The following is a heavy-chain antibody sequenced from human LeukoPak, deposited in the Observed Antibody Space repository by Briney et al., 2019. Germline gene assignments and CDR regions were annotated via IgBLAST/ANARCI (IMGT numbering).Heavy chain of an antibody. CDR1: GGSISSSSYY. V-gene: IGHV4-39*07. Sequence: PSETLSLTCTVPGGSISSSSYYWGWIRQPPGKGLEWIGSIYYSGSTYYNPSLKSRVTISVDTSKNQFSLKLSSVTAADTAVYYCVSVDGMDVWGQGTTVTVSS. CDR3: VSVDGMDV. CDR2: IYYSGST. J-gene: IGHJ6*02.